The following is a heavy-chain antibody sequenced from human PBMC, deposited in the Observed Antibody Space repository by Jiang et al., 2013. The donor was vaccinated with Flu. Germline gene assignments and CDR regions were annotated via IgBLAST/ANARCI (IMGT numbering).Heavy chain of an antibody. V-gene: IGHV5-51*01. CDR3: ARTYYDILTGYYNPWVYFDY. CDR1: GYSFTSYW. D-gene: IGHD3-9*01. Sequence: GAEVKKPGESLKISCKGSGYSFTSYWIGWVRQMPGKGLEWMGIIYPGDSDTRYSPSFQGQVTISADKSISTAYLQWSSLKASDTAMYYCARTYYDILTGYYNPWVYFDYWGQGTLVTVSS. CDR2: IYPGDSDT. J-gene: IGHJ4*02.